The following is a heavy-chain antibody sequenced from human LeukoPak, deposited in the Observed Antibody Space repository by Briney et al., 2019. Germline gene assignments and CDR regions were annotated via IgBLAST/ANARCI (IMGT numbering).Heavy chain of an antibody. V-gene: IGHV4-39*01. D-gene: IGHD3-3*01. Sequence: WVRQPPGKGLEWIGSIYYSGSTYYNPSLKSRVTISVDTSKNQFSLKLSSVTAADTAVYYCATRTRTIFGVVTTGFAPWGQGTLVTVSS. CDR3: ATRTRTIFGVVTTGFAP. CDR2: IYYSGST. J-gene: IGHJ5*02.